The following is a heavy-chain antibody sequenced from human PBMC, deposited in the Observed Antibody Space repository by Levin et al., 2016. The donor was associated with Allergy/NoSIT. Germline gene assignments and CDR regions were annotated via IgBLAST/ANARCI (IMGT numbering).Heavy chain of an antibody. V-gene: IGHV3-30*04. CDR2: ISYDGSNK. Sequence: VRQAPGKGLEWVAVISYDGSNKYYADSVKGRFTISRDNSKNTLYLQMNSLRAEDTAVYYCARGSGPGDFDYWGQGTLVTVSS. J-gene: IGHJ4*02. CDR3: ARGSGPGDFDY. D-gene: IGHD2-15*01.